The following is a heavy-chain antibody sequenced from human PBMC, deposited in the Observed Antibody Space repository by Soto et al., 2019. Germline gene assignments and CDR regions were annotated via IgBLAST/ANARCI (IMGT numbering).Heavy chain of an antibody. Sequence: SETLSLTCAVYGGSFSGYYWSWIRQPPGKGLEWIGEINHSGSTNYNPSLRSRVTISVDTSKNQFSLKLSSVTAADTAVYYCASERLQTVGYYYYYYGMDVWGQGTTVTVS. CDR1: GGSFSGYY. J-gene: IGHJ6*02. V-gene: IGHV4-34*01. CDR3: ASERLQTVGYYYYYYGMDV. D-gene: IGHD6-25*01. CDR2: INHSGST.